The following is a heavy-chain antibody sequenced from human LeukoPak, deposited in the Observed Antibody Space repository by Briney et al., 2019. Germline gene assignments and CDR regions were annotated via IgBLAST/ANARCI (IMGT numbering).Heavy chain of an antibody. CDR1: GVSISTGSYF. CDR3: ARDGRAGSLFAY. J-gene: IGHJ4*02. Sequence: PSETLSLTCTVSGVSISTGSYFWGWIRQPTGKGLEWVGYISYSGSTNYNPSLKSRVTISVDTSKNQFSLKLSSVTAADTAIYYCARDGRAGSLFAYWGQGTLVTVSS. CDR2: ISYSGST. D-gene: IGHD6-19*01. V-gene: IGHV4-61*01.